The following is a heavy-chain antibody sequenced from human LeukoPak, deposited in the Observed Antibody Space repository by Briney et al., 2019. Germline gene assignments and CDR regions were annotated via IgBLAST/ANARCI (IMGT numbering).Heavy chain of an antibody. V-gene: IGHV3-48*03. CDR3: AREDSSGLDY. D-gene: IGHD6-19*01. CDR2: SSSGSTI. CDR1: GFTFKSYA. J-gene: IGHJ4*02. Sequence: GGSLRLSCATSGFTFKSYAMNWVRQAPGKGLEWVSSSSGSTIYYADSVKGRFTISRDNAKNSLYLQMNSLRAEDTAIYYCAREDSSGLDYWGQGTLVTVSS.